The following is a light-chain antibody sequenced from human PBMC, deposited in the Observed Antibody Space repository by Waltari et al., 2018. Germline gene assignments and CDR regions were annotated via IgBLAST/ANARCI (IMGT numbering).Light chain of an antibody. CDR1: QGISSY. Sequence: AIRMTQSPSSFSASTGDRVTITCRASQGISSYLALYQQKPGKAPKLLIYAASTLQSGVPSRFSGSGSGTDFTLTISCLQSEDFATYYCQQYYSYPMYTFGQGTKLEIK. CDR2: AAS. V-gene: IGKV1-8*01. J-gene: IGKJ2*01. CDR3: QQYYSYPMYT.